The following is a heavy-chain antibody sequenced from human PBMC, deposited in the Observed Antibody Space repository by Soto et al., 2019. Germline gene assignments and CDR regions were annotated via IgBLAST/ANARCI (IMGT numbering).Heavy chain of an antibody. D-gene: IGHD6-19*01. CDR3: AKEGIAVAGSRAFDI. CDR2: INQDGSQT. Sequence: PGGSLRLSCAASGFTFTTYWLYWVRQAPGKGLEWVATINQDGSQTYYADSVKGRFTISRDNAKNTLYLQMNSLRAEDTAVYYCAKEGIAVAGSRAFDIWGQGTMVTVSS. J-gene: IGHJ3*02. CDR1: GFTFTTYW. V-gene: IGHV3-7*03.